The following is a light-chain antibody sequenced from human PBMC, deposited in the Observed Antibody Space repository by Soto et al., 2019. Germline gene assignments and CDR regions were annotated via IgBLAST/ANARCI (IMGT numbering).Light chain of an antibody. CDR3: QQYSTYSIT. Sequence: DIPMTQSPSTLSAFVGDRVTITCRASQSISYWLAWYQQKPGKAPTVLIYQASTLESGVPSRFSGSGSGTEFTLTISSLQPDDFATYYCQQYSTYSITFGGGTRVEIK. J-gene: IGKJ4*01. V-gene: IGKV1-5*03. CDR1: QSISYW. CDR2: QAS.